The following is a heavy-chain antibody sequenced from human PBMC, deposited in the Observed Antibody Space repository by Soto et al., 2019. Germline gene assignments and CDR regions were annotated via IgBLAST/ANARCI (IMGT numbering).Heavy chain of an antibody. J-gene: IGHJ4*02. Sequence: SVKVSCKASGFTFTSSAVQWVRQARGQRLEWIGWIVVGSGNTNYAQKFQERVTITRDMSTSTAYMELSSLRSEDTAVYYCAAAAYSSSSGIDYWGQGTLVTVSS. D-gene: IGHD6-6*01. CDR1: GFTFTSSA. CDR3: AAAAYSSSSGIDY. V-gene: IGHV1-58*01. CDR2: IVVGSGNT.